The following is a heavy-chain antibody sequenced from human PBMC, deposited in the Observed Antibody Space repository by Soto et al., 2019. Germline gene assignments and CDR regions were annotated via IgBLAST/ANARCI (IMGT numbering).Heavy chain of an antibody. CDR1: GYTFTSYD. Sequence: ASVKVSCKASGYTFTSYDINWVRQATGQGLEWMRWMNPNSGNTGYAQKFQGRVTMTRNTSISTAYMELSSLRSEDTAVYYCAREEAYYDFWSGYYGRDYYYYMDVWGKGTTVTVSS. D-gene: IGHD3-3*01. CDR3: AREEAYYDFWSGYYGRDYYYYMDV. J-gene: IGHJ6*03. CDR2: MNPNSGNT. V-gene: IGHV1-8*01.